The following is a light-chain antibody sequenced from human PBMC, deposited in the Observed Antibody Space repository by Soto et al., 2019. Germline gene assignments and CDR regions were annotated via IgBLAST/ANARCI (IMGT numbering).Light chain of an antibody. J-gene: IGLJ3*02. CDR3: VLYMGSGVWV. CDR1: SGSVSTSYY. CDR2: STN. V-gene: IGLV8-61*01. Sequence: QAVVTQEPSFSVSPGRTVTLTCGLSSGSVSTSYYPSWYQQTPGQAPRTLIYSTNTRSSGVPDRVSGSILGNKAALTITGAQADDESDYHCVLYMGSGVWVFGGGTKLTVL.